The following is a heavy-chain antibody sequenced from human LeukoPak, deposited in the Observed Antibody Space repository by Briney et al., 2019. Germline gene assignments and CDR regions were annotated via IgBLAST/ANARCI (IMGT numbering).Heavy chain of an antibody. CDR2: INQGGSVK. J-gene: IGHJ4*02. V-gene: IGHV3-7*01. CDR1: GFTCRSYW. D-gene: IGHD5-12*01. Sequence: PGGSLRLSCAASGFTCRSYWMSWVRQAPGKGLEWGANINQGGSVKYYVDSVKGRFTISRDDAKNSLYVQMNSLRDEDTAVYYCARVGYSGWNLEYWGQGTLVTVSS. CDR3: ARVGYSGWNLEY.